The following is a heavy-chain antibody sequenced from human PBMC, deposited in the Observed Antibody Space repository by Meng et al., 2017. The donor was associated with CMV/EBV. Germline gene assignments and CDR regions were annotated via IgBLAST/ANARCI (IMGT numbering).Heavy chain of an antibody. V-gene: IGHV4-61*02. CDR1: GGSISSGSYY. J-gene: IGHJ4*02. Sequence: QVQLQESGPELAKPSLTLSLTCTVSGGSISSGSYYWSWIRQPAGKGLEWIGRIYTSGSTNYNPSLKSRVTISVDTSKNQFSLKLSSVTAADTAVYYCASVQGLGVSWGQGTLVTVSS. CDR2: IYTSGST. CDR3: ASVQGLGVS. D-gene: IGHD3-10*01.